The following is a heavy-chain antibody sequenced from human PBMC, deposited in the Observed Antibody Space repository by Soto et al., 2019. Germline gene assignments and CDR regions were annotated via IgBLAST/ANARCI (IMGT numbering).Heavy chain of an antibody. J-gene: IGHJ4*01. Sequence: QVQLVESGGGVVQPGRSLRLSCAASGFTFSSYGMHWVRQAPGKGLEWVAVISNDGSNKYYADSVKGRFTISRDNSKNTLYLQMNSLRAEDTAVYYCAPWFGAFDYWGQNPGHRLL. CDR3: APWFGAFDY. V-gene: IGHV3-30*03. CDR2: ISNDGSNK. D-gene: IGHD3-10*01. CDR1: GFTFSSYG.